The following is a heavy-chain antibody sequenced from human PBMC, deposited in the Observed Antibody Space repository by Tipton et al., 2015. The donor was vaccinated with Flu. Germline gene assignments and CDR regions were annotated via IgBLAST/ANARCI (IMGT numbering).Heavy chain of an antibody. V-gene: IGHV4-34*01. D-gene: IGHD1-26*01. CDR2: INHSGSP. CDR1: GGSFSGYY. CDR3: ARGPESIVGATGGWFYP. J-gene: IGHJ5*02. Sequence: TLSLTCAVYGGSFSGYYWSWIRQPPGKGLEWIGEINHSGSPNYNPSLKSRVTISVDTSKNQFSLKLSSVTAADTAVYYCARGPESIVGATGGWFYPWGQGTLVTVSS.